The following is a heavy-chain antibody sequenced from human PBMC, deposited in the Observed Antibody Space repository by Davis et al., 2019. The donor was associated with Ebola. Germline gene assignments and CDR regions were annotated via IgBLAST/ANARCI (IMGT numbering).Heavy chain of an antibody. D-gene: IGHD3-3*01. J-gene: IGHJ6*02. CDR3: ARAPRGYDFWSGYYTNRNGMDV. V-gene: IGHV4-61*01. CDR1: GGSISSGYSY. Sequence: SETLSLTCSVSGGSISSGYSYWSWIRQPPGKGLEWIGCISNTGNTRYNPSLKSRVTISVDTSKNQFSLKLSSVTAADTAVYYCARAPRGYDFWSGYYTNRNGMDVWGQGTTVTVSS. CDR2: ISNTGNT.